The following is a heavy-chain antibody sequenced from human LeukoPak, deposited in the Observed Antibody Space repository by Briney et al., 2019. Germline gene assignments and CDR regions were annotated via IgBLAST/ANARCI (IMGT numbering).Heavy chain of an antibody. Sequence: SVKVSCKASGGTFSSYAISWVRQAPGQGLEWMGGIIPIFGTANYAQKFQGRVTITADESTSTAYMELSSLRSEDTAVYYCARGRSGYDMRLNSAFDIWGQGTMVTVSS. CDR3: ARGRSGYDMRLNSAFDI. V-gene: IGHV1-69*13. D-gene: IGHD3-9*01. CDR2: IIPIFGTA. CDR1: GGTFSSYA. J-gene: IGHJ3*02.